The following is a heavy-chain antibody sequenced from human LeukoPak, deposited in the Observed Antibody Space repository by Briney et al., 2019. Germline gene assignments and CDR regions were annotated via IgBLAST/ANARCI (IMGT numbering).Heavy chain of an antibody. D-gene: IGHD5-18*01. CDR3: ARMGLPGYNYGWHGMDV. CDR2: IYYSGST. V-gene: IGHV4-31*03. CDR1: GGSISSGGYY. Sequence: SQTLSLTCTVSGGSISSGGYYWSWIRQHPGKGLEWIGYIYYSGSTYYNPSLKSRVTISVDTSKNQFSLKVSSVTAADTAVYYCARMGLPGYNYGWHGMDVWGQGTTVTVSS. J-gene: IGHJ6*02.